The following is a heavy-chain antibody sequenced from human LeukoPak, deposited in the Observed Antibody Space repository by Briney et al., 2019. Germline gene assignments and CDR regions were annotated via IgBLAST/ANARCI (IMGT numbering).Heavy chain of an antibody. CDR1: GGSFSGYY. CDR3: ARARYCSTSCYGTFDY. CDR2: INHSGST. V-gene: IGHV4-34*01. Sequence: SETLSLTCAVYGGSFSGYYWSWIRQPPGKGLEWIGEINHSGSTNYNPSLKSRVTISVDTSKNQFSLKLSSVTAADTAVYYCARARYCSTSCYGTFDYWGQGTLVTVSS. J-gene: IGHJ4*02. D-gene: IGHD2-2*01.